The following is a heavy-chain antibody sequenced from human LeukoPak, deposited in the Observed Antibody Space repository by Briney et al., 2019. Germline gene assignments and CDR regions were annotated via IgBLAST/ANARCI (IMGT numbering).Heavy chain of an antibody. Sequence: PSETLSLTCAVYGGSFSGYYWSWIRQPPGKGLEWIGEINHSGSTNYTPSLKSRLTISVDTSKNQFSLKLSSVTAADTAVYYCARRVTYYYGSGSFGYYYYMDVWGKGTTVTISS. V-gene: IGHV4-34*01. CDR3: ARRVTYYYGSGSFGYYYYMDV. CDR2: INHSGST. J-gene: IGHJ6*03. CDR1: GGSFSGYY. D-gene: IGHD3-10*01.